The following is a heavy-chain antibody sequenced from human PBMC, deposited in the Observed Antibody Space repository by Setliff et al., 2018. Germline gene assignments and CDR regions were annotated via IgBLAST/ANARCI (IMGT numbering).Heavy chain of an antibody. V-gene: IGHV1-18*01. CDR3: ARFGGCCSSSSCYASDL. Sequence: ASVKVSCKASGYIFTTYGFNWVRQAPGQGLEWMGMISTYTGKTTYAQKFQGRVTMTTDTSTGTGYMELRSLRSDDTAVYFCARFGGCCSSSSCYASDLWGQGTRVTVSS. CDR2: ISTYTGKT. CDR1: GYIFTTYG. D-gene: IGHD2-2*01. J-gene: IGHJ3*01.